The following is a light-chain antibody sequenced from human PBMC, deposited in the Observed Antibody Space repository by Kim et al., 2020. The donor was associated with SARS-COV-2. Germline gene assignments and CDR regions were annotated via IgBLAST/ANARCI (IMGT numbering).Light chain of an antibody. J-gene: IGLJ3*02. CDR1: SLRSYY. V-gene: IGLV3-19*01. CDR3: YSPDSSGNQWV. Sequence: SSELTQGPAVSVALGQTVRITCQGDSLRSYYASWYQQKPGQAPVLIIYGKNNRPSGIPERSSGSSSGNTASLTIPGAQADDEADYYCYSPDSSGNQWVFG. CDR2: GKN.